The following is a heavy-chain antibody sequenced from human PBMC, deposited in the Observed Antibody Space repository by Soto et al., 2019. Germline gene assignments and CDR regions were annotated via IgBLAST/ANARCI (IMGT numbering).Heavy chain of an antibody. CDR2: IFYSGST. CDR3: ARGSWDDVTGHYYMDV. Sequence: SETLSLTCAVSGGYLSDYYWHWIRQPPGKGLEWLGNIFYSGSTNYNPSLKSRISMSVDTSKNQFSLQLNSVTPEDTAVYYCARGSWDDVTGHYYMDVWGKGTTVTVSS. V-gene: IGHV4-59*12. CDR1: GGYLSDYY. J-gene: IGHJ6*03. D-gene: IGHD1-1*01.